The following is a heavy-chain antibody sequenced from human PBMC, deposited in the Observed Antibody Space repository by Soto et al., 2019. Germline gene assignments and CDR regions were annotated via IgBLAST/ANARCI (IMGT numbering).Heavy chain of an antibody. CDR2: SIPVYRTL. V-gene: IGHV1-69*13. CDR3: ATGVIWIGYFTVDS. J-gene: IGHJ4*02. D-gene: IGHD3-3*01. Sequence: SVKVSCKASGGSFGKSAINWVRQTPGQGLECLGGSIPVYRTLNYAQKFQGRVTITADESTGTAYMTLSSLASDDTAVYYCATGVIWIGYFTVDSWGQGTRVTVSS. CDR1: GGSFGKSA.